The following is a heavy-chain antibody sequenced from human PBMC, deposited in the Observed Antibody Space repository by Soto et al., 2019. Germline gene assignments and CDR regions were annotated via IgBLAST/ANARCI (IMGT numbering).Heavy chain of an antibody. V-gene: IGHV4-34*01. D-gene: IGHD4-4*01. CDR3: ARGLGSVTTPFDY. J-gene: IGHJ4*02. CDR1: GGSFSGYY. CDR2: INHSGST. Sequence: SETLSLTCAVYGGSFSGYYWSWIRQPPGKGLEWIGEINHSGSTNYNPSLKSRVTISVDTSKNQFSLKLSSVTAADTAVYYCARGLGSVTTPFDYWGQGTLVTVS.